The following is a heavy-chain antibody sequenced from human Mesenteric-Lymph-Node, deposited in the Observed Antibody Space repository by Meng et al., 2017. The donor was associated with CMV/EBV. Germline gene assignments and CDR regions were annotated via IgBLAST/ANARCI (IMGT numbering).Heavy chain of an antibody. CDR3: AKGWQYCSSTSCYTAGMDV. CDR2: FSGSGGST. J-gene: IGHJ6*02. D-gene: IGHD2-2*02. V-gene: IGHV3-23*01. CDR1: GFTVSSNY. Sequence: GESLKISCAASGFTVSSNYMSWVRQAPGKGLEWVSAFSGSGGSTYYADSVKGRFTISRDNSKNTLYLQMNSLRAEDTAVYYCAKGWQYCSSTSCYTAGMDVWGQGTTVTVSS.